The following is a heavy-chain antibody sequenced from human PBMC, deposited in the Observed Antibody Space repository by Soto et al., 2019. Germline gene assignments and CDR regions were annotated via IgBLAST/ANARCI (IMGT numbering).Heavy chain of an antibody. J-gene: IGHJ6*02. CDR2: ISAAGDP. Sequence: EVQLVESGGGLVQPGGSRRLSCEASGFTFRNYDMHWVRQGTGKGLEWVSGISAAGDPDYADSVEGRFTISRENAQTSFFLQMNSLRVGDTAVYYCARTDRDFYGLDVWGQGTTVIVSS. V-gene: IGHV3-13*05. CDR3: ARTDRDFYGLDV. CDR1: GFTFRNYD.